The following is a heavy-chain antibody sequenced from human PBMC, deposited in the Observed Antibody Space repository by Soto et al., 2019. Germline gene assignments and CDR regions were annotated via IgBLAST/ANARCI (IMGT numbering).Heavy chain of an antibody. D-gene: IGHD2-21*01. Sequence: PGGSLRLSCAASGFTFSNYEMNWVRQAPGKGLEWVSYISSSGSHIYYADSVKGRFTISRDNSKNTLYLQMNSLRAEDAAVYYCAKGGIGWFDPWGQGTLVTVSS. J-gene: IGHJ5*02. CDR3: AKGGIGWFDP. CDR2: ISSSGSHI. V-gene: IGHV3-48*03. CDR1: GFTFSNYE.